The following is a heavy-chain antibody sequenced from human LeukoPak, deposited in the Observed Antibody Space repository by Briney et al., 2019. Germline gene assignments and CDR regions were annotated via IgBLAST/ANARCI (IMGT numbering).Heavy chain of an antibody. CDR2: IYYSGST. CDR3: ARGDGFGELLEYYFDY. V-gene: IGHV4-30-4*07. CDR1: GGSISSGGYS. D-gene: IGHD3-10*01. Sequence: PSETLSLTCAVSGGSISSGGYSWSWIRQPPGKGLEWIGYIYYSGSTYYNPSLKSRVTISVDTSKNQFSLKLSSVTAADTAVYYCARGDGFGELLEYYFDYWGQGTLVTVSS. J-gene: IGHJ4*02.